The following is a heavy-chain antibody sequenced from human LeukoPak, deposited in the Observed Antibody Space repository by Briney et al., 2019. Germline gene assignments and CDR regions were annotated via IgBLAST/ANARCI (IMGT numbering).Heavy chain of an antibody. CDR3: ARGVITVPGPLDY. V-gene: IGHV3-53*01. Sequence: GGSLRLSCAASGFTVSTNYMSWVRQAPGKGLEWVSVIYSGGSTYYADSVQGRFTISRDNSQNTLYLQMNSLRAEDTARYYCARGVITVPGPLDYWGQRTLVTVSS. CDR1: GFTVSTNY. J-gene: IGHJ4*02. D-gene: IGHD6-19*01. CDR2: IYSGGST.